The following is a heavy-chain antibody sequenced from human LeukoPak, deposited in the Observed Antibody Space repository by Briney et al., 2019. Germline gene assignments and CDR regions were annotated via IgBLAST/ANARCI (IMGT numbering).Heavy chain of an antibody. J-gene: IGHJ4*02. V-gene: IGHV4-61*05. CDR3: ARGVPPEYYFDY. CDR1: GGSISSSSYY. CDR2: IYYSGST. D-gene: IGHD1-14*01. Sequence: SETLSLTCTVSGGSISSSSYYWGWIRQPPGKGLEWIGYIYYSGSTNYNPTLKSRVTISVDTSKNQFSLKLSSVTAADTAVYYCARGVPPEYYFDYWGQGTLVTVSS.